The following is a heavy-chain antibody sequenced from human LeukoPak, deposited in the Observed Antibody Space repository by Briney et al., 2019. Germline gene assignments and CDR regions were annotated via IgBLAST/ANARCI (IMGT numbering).Heavy chain of an antibody. J-gene: IGHJ4*02. CDR2: IYYSGST. V-gene: IGHV4-30-4*01. CDR3: ARGPNYVWGSYRYFDY. Sequence: PSETLSLTCTVSGASISTGDYYWSWIRQSPGKGLEWIGYIYYSGSTSYSPSLKSRVTILVDTSKNQFSLKVTSVTAADTAVYYCARGPNYVWGSYRYFDYWGQGTLVTVSS. CDR1: GASISTGDYY. D-gene: IGHD3-16*02.